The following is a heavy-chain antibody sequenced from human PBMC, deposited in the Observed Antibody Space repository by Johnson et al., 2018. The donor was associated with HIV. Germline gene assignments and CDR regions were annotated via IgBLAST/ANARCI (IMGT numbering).Heavy chain of an antibody. D-gene: IGHD6-6*01. CDR3: AKDRAEYSTWIDALDI. CDR1: GFTFSSYA. V-gene: IGHV3-30*18. Sequence: VQLVESGGGVVQPGRSLRLSCAASGFTFSSYAMHWVRQAPGKGLEWVLVISYDGSNKYFADFVKGRFTISRDNSKNTLYLQMNSLRPEDTAVYFCAKDRAEYSTWIDALDIWGQGTMVTVSS. CDR2: ISYDGSNK. J-gene: IGHJ3*02.